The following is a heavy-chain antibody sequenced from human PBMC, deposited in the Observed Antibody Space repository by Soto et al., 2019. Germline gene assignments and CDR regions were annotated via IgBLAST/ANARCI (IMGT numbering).Heavy chain of an antibody. CDR2: VYYSGSS. J-gene: IGHJ5*02. D-gene: IGHD2-2*01. V-gene: IGHV4-31*03. CDR1: GDSISGGASF. Sequence: SETLSRTCTVSGDSISGGASFWSWIRQPPGKGLEWIANVYYSGSSYYNPSLKSRLTISVDTTKNQFSLQLKSMTAADTAVYYCAKLSCTSSTCYFPGWFDPWGQGTLVTVS. CDR3: AKLSCTSSTCYFPGWFDP.